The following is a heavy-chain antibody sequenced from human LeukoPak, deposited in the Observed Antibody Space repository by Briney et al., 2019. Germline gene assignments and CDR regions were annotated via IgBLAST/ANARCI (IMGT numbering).Heavy chain of an antibody. Sequence: GGSLRLSCTASGFAFGDFAMSWVRQAPGKGLEWVAFIRSKSYSGTTEHAASVKGRFTISRDDSKSIAYLQMNSLNTDDTAVHYCTRVIRLSGGRYYFDYWGQGTLVTVSS. J-gene: IGHJ4*02. D-gene: IGHD3-9*01. CDR1: GFAFGDFA. V-gene: IGHV3-49*04. CDR3: TRVIRLSGGRYYFDY. CDR2: IRSKSYSGTT.